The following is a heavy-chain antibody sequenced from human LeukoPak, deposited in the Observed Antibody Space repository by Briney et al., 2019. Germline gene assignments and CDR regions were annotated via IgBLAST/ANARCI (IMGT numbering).Heavy chain of an antibody. Sequence: GGSLRLSCAASGFTFSSYAMHWVRQAPGKGLEWVAVISYDGSNKYYADSVKGRFTISRDNSKNTLYLQMNSLRAEDTAVYYCARDIIRITMVRGVIITLYYYGMDVWGQGTTVTVSS. D-gene: IGHD3-10*01. CDR3: ARDIIRITMVRGVIITLYYYGMDV. V-gene: IGHV3-30*04. J-gene: IGHJ6*02. CDR2: ISYDGSNK. CDR1: GFTFSSYA.